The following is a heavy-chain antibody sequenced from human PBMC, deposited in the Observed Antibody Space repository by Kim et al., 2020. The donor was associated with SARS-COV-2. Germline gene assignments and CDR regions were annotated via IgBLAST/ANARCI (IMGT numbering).Heavy chain of an antibody. CDR1: GFTFSNAW. Sequence: GGSLRLSCAASGFTFSNAWMSWVCQAPGKGLEWVGRIKSKTDGGTTDYAAPVKGRFTISRDDSKNTLYLQMNSLKTEDTAVYYCTTDRSSGWTYGVFDYWGQGTLVTVSS. CDR2: IKSKTDGGTT. V-gene: IGHV3-15*01. J-gene: IGHJ4*02. D-gene: IGHD6-19*01. CDR3: TTDRSSGWTYGVFDY.